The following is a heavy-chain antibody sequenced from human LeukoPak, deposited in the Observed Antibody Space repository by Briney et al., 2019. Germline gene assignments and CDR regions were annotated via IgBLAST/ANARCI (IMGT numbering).Heavy chain of an antibody. D-gene: IGHD3-10*01. CDR2: IKSKTDGGTT. Sequence: PGGSLRLSCAASGFTFSNAWMSWVRQAPGKGLEWVGRIKSKTDGGTTDYAAPVKGRFTISRDDSKNTLYLQMNSLKTEDTAVYYCTTQGPRMYYGSGSYLVDYWGQGTLVTVSS. J-gene: IGHJ4*02. V-gene: IGHV3-15*01. CDR3: TTQGPRMYYGSGSYLVDY. CDR1: GFTFSNAW.